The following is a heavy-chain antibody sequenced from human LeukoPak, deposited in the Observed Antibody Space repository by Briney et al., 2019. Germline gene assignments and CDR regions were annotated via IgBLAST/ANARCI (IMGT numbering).Heavy chain of an antibody. CDR2: ISYDGTNK. V-gene: IGHV3-30-3*01. D-gene: IGHD2-21*02. CDR3: ARESPACGEDCYFDY. J-gene: IGHJ4*02. CDR1: GFTFGSYA. Sequence: GGSLRLSCAASGFTFGSYAMHWVRQAPGRGLEWVAGISYDGTNKYYADSVKGRFTISRDNSKNTLYLQMNSLRTDDTAVYYCARESPACGEDCYFDYWGQGTLVTVSS.